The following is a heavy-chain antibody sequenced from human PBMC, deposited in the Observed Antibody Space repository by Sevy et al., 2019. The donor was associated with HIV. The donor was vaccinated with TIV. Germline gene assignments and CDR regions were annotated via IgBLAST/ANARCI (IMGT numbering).Heavy chain of an antibody. V-gene: IGHV1-18*01. CDR2: ISAYNGNT. J-gene: IGHJ3*02. Sequence: ASVKVSCKASGYTFTSYGISWVRQAPGQGLEGMGWISAYNGNTNYEQKIQGRVTMTTDTSTSTAYMELRSLRSDETAVYYCARDGSFYDSSGYYGGPDAFDIWGQGTMVTVSS. CDR3: ARDGSFYDSSGYYGGPDAFDI. D-gene: IGHD3-22*01. CDR1: GYTFTSYG.